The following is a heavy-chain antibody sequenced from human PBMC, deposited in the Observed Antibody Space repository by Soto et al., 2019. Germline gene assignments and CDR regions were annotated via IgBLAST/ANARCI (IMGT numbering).Heavy chain of an antibody. CDR1: GFTFSSYA. D-gene: IGHD2-21*01. Sequence: EVQLLESGGGLVQPGGSLRLSCAASGFTFSSYAMSWVRQAPGKGLEWVSAISGSGGSTYYADSVKGRFTISRDNSKNTLYLQMNSLRAEDTAVYYCARDSDMNCGCNWFDPWGQGTLVTVSS. J-gene: IGHJ5*02. CDR2: ISGSGGST. CDR3: ARDSDMNCGCNWFDP. V-gene: IGHV3-23*01.